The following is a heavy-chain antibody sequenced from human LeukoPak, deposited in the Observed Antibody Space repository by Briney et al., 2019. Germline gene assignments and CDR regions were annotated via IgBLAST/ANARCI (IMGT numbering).Heavy chain of an antibody. CDR1: GGSINNY. Sequence: SETLSLTCSVSGGSINNYWSWIRQPPGKGLEWIGHIYTTGRTNYNPSLKGRVTISVDTSKNQFSLKLSSVTAADTAVYYCAKILGSGVWYGFDIWGQGTMVTVSS. D-gene: IGHD7-27*01. CDR3: AKILGSGVWYGFDI. J-gene: IGHJ3*02. CDR2: IYTTGRT. V-gene: IGHV4-4*09.